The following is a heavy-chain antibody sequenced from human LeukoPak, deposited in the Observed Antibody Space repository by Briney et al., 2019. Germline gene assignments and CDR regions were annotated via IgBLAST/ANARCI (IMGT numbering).Heavy chain of an antibody. D-gene: IGHD3-22*01. CDR3: ARGEGGYYQIIDY. CDR1: GFTFSSYW. V-gene: IGHV3-7*01. Sequence: GGSLRLSCAASGFTFSSYWMSWVRQAPRKVLEWVANIKQDGSEKYYVDSVKGRFTISRDNAKNSLYLQMNSLRAEDTAVYYCARGEGGYYQIIDYWGQGTLVTVSS. J-gene: IGHJ4*02. CDR2: IKQDGSEK.